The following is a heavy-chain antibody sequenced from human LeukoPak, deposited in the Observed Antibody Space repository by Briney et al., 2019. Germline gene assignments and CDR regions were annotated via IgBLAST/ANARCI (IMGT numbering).Heavy chain of an antibody. D-gene: IGHD6-13*01. CDR2: INHSGST. J-gene: IGHJ5*02. CDR1: GGSFSGYY. V-gene: IGHV4-34*01. CDR3: AREEGQQLVHSP. Sequence: SETLSLTCAVYGGSFSGYYWSWIRQPPGKGLEWIGEINHSGSTNYNPSLKSRVTISVDTSKNQFSLKLRSVPAAATAVYYCAREEGQQLVHSPWGQGTLVTVSS.